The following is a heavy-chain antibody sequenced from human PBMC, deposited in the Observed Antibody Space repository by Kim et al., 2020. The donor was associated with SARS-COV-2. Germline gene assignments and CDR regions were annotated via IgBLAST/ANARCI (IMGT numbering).Heavy chain of an antibody. V-gene: IGHV3-11*05. CDR3: ARDRYHYYAMDL. Sequence: GGSLRLSCAASGFRFSDYDMNWVRQAPGKGLEWVSSVSSSSRSTTYAASERGRFIISSDNDRDSLSLQMDSRQPEDTAVYYCARDRYHYYAMDLWGQGTTVTVS. J-gene: IGHJ6*02. CDR1: GFRFSDYD. CDR2: VSSSSRST. D-gene: IGHD2-2*01.